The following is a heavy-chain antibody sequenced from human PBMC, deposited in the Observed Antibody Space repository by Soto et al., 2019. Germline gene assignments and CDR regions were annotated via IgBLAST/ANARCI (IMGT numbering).Heavy chain of an antibody. V-gene: IGHV3-23*01. CDR2: IDYTGGTT. CDR3: AKDASRTSGWYYFDY. J-gene: IGHJ4*02. Sequence: PGGSLSLACAASGFTFSILAMGWVRQAPGKGLEWVSVIDYTGGTTYYTDSVKGRFIISRDNSKKMLYLQMNSLRAEDTAVYYCAKDASRTSGWYYFDYWGQGALVTVSS. CDR1: GFTFSILA. D-gene: IGHD6-19*01.